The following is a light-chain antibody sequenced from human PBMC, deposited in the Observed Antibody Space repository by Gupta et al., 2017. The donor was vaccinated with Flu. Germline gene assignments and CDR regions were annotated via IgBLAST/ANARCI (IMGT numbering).Light chain of an antibody. Sequence: SSNIGNNYVSWYQQIPGTAPKLLIYENNKRPSGIPDRFSGSKSGTSATLGITGLQTGDEADYYCGTWDSSLSANWVFGGGTKLTVL. CDR3: GTWDSSLSANWV. CDR2: ENN. J-gene: IGLJ3*02. CDR1: SSNIGNNY. V-gene: IGLV1-51*02.